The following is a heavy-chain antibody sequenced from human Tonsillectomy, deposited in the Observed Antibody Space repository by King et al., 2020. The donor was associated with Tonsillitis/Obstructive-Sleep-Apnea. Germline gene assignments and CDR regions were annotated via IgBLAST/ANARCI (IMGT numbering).Heavy chain of an antibody. CDR2: IYPGDSDN. CDR1: GYSFTSYW. J-gene: IGHJ4*02. CDR3: ARLGSREMITYSLDY. Sequence: VQLVESGTEVKKPGESLKISCKGSGYSFTSYWIGWVRQMPGKGLEWMGVIYPGDSDNRYSPSFQGQVTISADKSISTAYLQWSSLRAADTAMYYCARLGSREMITYSLDYWGQGTLVTVSS. D-gene: IGHD1-14*01. V-gene: IGHV5-51*03.